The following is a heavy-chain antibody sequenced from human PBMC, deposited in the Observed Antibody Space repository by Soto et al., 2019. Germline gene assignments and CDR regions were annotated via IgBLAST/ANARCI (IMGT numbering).Heavy chain of an antibody. CDR2: ISTSGAST. Sequence: EVQLLESGGGLVQPGGSLRLSCAASGFTVSNSAMSWARQAPGKRLEWVSGISTSGASTYYADSVKGRFSISRDASKNTVSLQMNSLRVDDTAVYYCAGVLQAPLLGGQGALVIVSP. V-gene: IGHV3-23*01. CDR3: AGVLQAPLL. J-gene: IGHJ4*02. CDR1: GFTVSNSA.